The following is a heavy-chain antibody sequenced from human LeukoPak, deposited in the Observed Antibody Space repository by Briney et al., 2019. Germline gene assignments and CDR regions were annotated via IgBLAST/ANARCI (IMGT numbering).Heavy chain of an antibody. V-gene: IGHV3-15*01. CDR3: TTDLAVAGHDY. D-gene: IGHD6-19*01. CDR2: IKSKTDGGTT. CDR1: GFTFSSHV. Sequence: GGSLRLSCAASGFTFSSHVMSWVRQAPGKGLEWVGRIKSKTDGGTTDYAAPAKGRFTISRDDSKNTLYLQMNSLKTEDTAVYYCTTDLAVAGHDYWGQGTLVTVSS. J-gene: IGHJ4*02.